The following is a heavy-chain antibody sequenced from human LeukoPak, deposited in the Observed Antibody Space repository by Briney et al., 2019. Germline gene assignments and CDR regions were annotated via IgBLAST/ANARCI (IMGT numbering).Heavy chain of an antibody. J-gene: IGHJ1*01. CDR1: GFTFSSYW. V-gene: IGHV3-74*01. CDR2: INSDGSST. D-gene: IGHD3-3*01. Sequence: PGGSLRLSCAASGFTFSSYWMHWVRQAPGKGLVWVSRINSDGSSTSYADSVKGRFTLSRDNAKNTLYLQMNSLRAEDTAVYYCARDFYDFWSGSLFQHWGQGTLVTVSS. CDR3: ARDFYDFWSGSLFQH.